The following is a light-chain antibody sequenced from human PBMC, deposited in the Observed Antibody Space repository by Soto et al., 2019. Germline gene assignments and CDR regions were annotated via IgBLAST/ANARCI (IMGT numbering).Light chain of an antibody. CDR1: QSVNSGY. J-gene: IGKJ4*01. CDR2: GAS. CDR3: QQYNSWPLT. V-gene: IGKV3-20*01. Sequence: EIVLTQSPGTLSLSPGKRATVSCRVSQSVNSGYLAWYQQRPGQAPRLLIYGASNRAAGIPDRFSGSGSGTDFTLTISRLEPEDFAMYYCQQYNSWPLTFGGGTKVEIK.